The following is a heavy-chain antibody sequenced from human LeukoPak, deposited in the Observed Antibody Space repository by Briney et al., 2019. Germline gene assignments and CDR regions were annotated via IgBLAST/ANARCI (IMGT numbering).Heavy chain of an antibody. V-gene: IGHV3-7*01. CDR1: GFTFSSYW. J-gene: IGHJ3*02. CDR2: IKQDGSEK. D-gene: IGHD5-12*01. CDR3: ARDQFSGYDNAFDI. Sequence: GGSLRLSCAASGFTFSSYWMSWVRQAPGKGREWVAKIKQDGSEKYYVDSVKGRFTISRDNAKNSLYLQMNSLRAEDTAVYYCARDQFSGYDNAFDIWGQGTMVTVSS.